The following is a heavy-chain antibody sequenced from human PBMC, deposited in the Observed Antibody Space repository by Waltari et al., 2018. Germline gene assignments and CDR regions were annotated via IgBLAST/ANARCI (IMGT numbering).Heavy chain of an antibody. V-gene: IGHV4-39*07. CDR1: GGSISSSSYH. J-gene: IGHJ4*02. Sequence: QLHLQESGPGLVKPSETLSPTCPVSGGSISSSSYHCGWLRQPPGKGLERVGGIYYSGSTYYNPSLKSRVTISVDTSKNQFSLKLSSVTAADAAVYYCARVGTPYSSSGGGDFDYWGQGTLVTVSS. D-gene: IGHD6-13*01. CDR2: IYYSGST. CDR3: ARVGTPYSSSGGGDFDY.